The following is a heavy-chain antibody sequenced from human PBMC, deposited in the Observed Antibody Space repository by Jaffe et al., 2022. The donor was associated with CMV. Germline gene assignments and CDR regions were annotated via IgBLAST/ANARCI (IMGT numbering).Heavy chain of an antibody. CDR2: IKSKTDGGTT. V-gene: IGHV3-15*01. J-gene: IGHJ6*03. CDR1: GFTFSIAW. D-gene: IGHD3-16*01. CDR3: TTAGGGGYYYSYYMDV. Sequence: EVQLVESGGGLVKPGGSLRLSCAASGFTFSIAWMSWVRQAPGKGLEWVGRIKSKTDGGTTDYAAPVKGRFTISRDDSKNTLYLQMSSLKTEDTAVYYCTTAGGGGYYYSYYMDVWGKGTTVTVSS.